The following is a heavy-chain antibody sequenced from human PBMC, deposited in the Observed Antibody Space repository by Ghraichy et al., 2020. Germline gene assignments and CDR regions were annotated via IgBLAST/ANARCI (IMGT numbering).Heavy chain of an antibody. CDR1: GFTFSTYW. Sequence: GGSLRLSCEASGFTFSTYWMHWVRQAPGKGLEWVSRINPAGTSTNYADSVKGRFTISRDNARKMLSLQLNSLRAEDTAVYFCARTAFCGSNCHYYFDFWGQGTLVTGSS. CDR2: INPAGTST. J-gene: IGHJ4*02. CDR3: ARTAFCGSNCHYYFDF. V-gene: IGHV3-74*01. D-gene: IGHD2-21*01.